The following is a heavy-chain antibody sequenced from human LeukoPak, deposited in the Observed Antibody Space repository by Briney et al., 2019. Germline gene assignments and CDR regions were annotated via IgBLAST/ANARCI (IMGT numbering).Heavy chain of an antibody. D-gene: IGHD4-17*01. J-gene: IGHJ4*02. Sequence: GASVKVSCKVSGYTLTELSMHWVRPAPGKGLEWMGGFDPEDGETIYAQKFQGRVTMTEDTSTDTAYMELSSLRSEDTAVYYCATERLDYGDYLRPLGYWGQGTLVTVSS. CDR3: ATERLDYGDYLRPLGY. CDR2: FDPEDGET. V-gene: IGHV1-24*01. CDR1: GYTLTELS.